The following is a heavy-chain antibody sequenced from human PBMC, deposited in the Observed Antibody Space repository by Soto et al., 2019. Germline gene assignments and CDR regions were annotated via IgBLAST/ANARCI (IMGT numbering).Heavy chain of an antibody. CDR1: GFAFSSYS. CDR2: ISSSSSYI. V-gene: IGHV3-21*01. D-gene: IGHD4-17*01. J-gene: IGHJ6*02. Sequence: PGGSLRLSCAASGFAFSSYSMNWVRQAPGKGLEWVSSISSSSSYIYYADPVKGRFTISRDNAKNSLYLQMNSLRAEDTAVYYCARDRDYGDYERYYYYGMDVWGQGTTVTVS. CDR3: ARDRDYGDYERYYYYGMDV.